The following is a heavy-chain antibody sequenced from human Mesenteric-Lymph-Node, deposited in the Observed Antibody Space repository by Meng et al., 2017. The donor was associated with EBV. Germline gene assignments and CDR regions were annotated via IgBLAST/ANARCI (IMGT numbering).Heavy chain of an antibody. CDR1: GGSIYSSNW. CDR3: ARRESSSPGWFDP. D-gene: IGHD6-6*01. J-gene: IGHJ5*02. V-gene: IGHV4-4*02. CDR2: IYHSGIT. Sequence: QVQRQESGPGLVKPSGTLSLTFTVSGGSIYSSNWWSWVRQPPGKGLEWIGEIYHSGITNYSPSLESRVTISVDTSKNQFSLKVSSVIAADTAVYYCARRESSSPGWFDPWGQGTLVTVSS.